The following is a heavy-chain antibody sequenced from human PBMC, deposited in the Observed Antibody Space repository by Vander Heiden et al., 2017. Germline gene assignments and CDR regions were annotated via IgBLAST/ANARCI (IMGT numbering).Heavy chain of an antibody. Sequence: EVQLVESGGGLVKPGGSLRLSCAASGFTFSNAWMNWVRQAPGKGLEWVGRIKGKYDGGTIEYAAPVKGRFSISRDDSKNTFSVEMNSLKTEDTAVYYCVTGGYYLDYWGQGTLVTVSS. J-gene: IGHJ4*02. CDR1: GFTFSNAW. CDR3: VTGGYYLDY. CDR2: IKGKYDGGTI. V-gene: IGHV3-15*07.